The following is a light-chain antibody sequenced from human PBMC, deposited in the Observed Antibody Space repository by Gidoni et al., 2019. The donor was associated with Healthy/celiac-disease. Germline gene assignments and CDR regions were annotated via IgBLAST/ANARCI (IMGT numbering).Light chain of an antibody. CDR1: QDISNY. Sequence: DIQMTHSPSSLSASVGDRVTITCQASQDISNYLNWYQQKPGKAPKLLIYDASNLETGVPSRFSGSGSGTDFTFTISSLQPEDIATYYCQQYDSLPLTFGGGPKVEIK. CDR2: DAS. J-gene: IGKJ4*01. CDR3: QQYDSLPLT. V-gene: IGKV1-33*01.